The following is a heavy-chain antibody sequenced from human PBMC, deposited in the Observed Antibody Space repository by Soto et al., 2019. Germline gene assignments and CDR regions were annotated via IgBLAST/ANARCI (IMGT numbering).Heavy chain of an antibody. CDR3: ARDRVVATTGQPYFDY. CDR2: IIPIFGTA. V-gene: IGHV1-69*13. CDR1: GGTFSSYA. D-gene: IGHD5-12*01. Sequence: SVKVSCKASGGTFSSYAISWVRQAPGQGLEWMGGIIPIFGTANYAQKFQGRVTITADESTSTAYMELSSLRSEDTAVYYCARDRVVATTGQPYFDYWAQGTLVTVSS. J-gene: IGHJ4*02.